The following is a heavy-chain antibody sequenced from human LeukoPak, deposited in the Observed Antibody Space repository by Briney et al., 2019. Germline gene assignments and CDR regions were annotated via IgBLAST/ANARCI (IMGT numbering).Heavy chain of an antibody. J-gene: IGHJ6*02. CDR3: AKDGGQQLVVDYYYGMDV. CDR1: GFTFDDYA. Sequence: GGSLRLSCAASGFTFDDYAMHWVRQAPGKGLEWVSGISWNSGSIGYADSVKGRFTISRDNAKNSLYLQMNSLRAEDTALYYCAKDGGQQLVVDYYYGMDVWGQGTTVTVSS. V-gene: IGHV3-9*01. D-gene: IGHD6-13*01. CDR2: ISWNSGSI.